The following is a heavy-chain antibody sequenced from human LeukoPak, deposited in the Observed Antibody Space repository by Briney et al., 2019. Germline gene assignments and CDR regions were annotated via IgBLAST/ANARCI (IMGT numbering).Heavy chain of an antibody. D-gene: IGHD1-26*01. CDR3: ARDPYSGSYGDSYYYYMDV. CDR1: GFTFSSYE. CDR2: ISSSGSTI. J-gene: IGHJ6*03. Sequence: GGSLRLSCAASGFTFSSYEMNWVRQAPGKGLEWVSYISSSGSTIYCADSVKGRFTISRDNAKNSLYLQMNSLRAEDTAIYYCARDPYSGSYGDSYYYYMDVWGKGTTVTISS. V-gene: IGHV3-48*03.